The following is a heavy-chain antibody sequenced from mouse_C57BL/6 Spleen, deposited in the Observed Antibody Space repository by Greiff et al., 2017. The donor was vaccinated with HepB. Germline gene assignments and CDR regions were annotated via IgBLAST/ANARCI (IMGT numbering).Heavy chain of an antibody. CDR2: ISYDGSN. Sequence: VQLKESGPGLVKPSQSLSLTCSVTGYSITSGYYWNWIRQFPGNKLEWMGYISYDGSNNYNPSLKNRISITRDTSKNQFFLKLNSVTTEDTATYYCARDGLTVFDYWGQGTTLTVSS. D-gene: IGHD4-1*01. CDR3: ARDGLTVFDY. CDR1: GYSITSGYY. J-gene: IGHJ2*01. V-gene: IGHV3-6*01.